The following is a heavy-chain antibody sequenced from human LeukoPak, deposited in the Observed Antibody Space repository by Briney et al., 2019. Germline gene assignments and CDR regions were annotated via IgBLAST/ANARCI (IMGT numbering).Heavy chain of an antibody. J-gene: IGHJ4*02. CDR1: GFTFSSYE. D-gene: IGHD5-18*01. Sequence: PGGSLRLSCAASGFTFSSYEMNWVRQAPGKGLEWVAVISYDGSNKYYADSVKGRFTISRDNSKNTLYLQMNSLRAEDTAVYYCARGRGYSYGYIDYWGQGTLVTVSS. V-gene: IGHV3-30*04. CDR3: ARGRGYSYGYIDY. CDR2: ISYDGSNK.